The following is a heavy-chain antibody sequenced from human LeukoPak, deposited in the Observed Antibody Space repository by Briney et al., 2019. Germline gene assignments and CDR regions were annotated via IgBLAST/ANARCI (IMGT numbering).Heavy chain of an antibody. CDR3: ASADYDDYYIDF. Sequence: PSETLSLTCTVSGGSISGYYWSWIRQPPGKGLEWIGYIYYSGTTNYNPSLKSRVTISVDTSKNQFSLKLSSVTAADTAVYYCASADYDDYYIDFWSQGTLVTVSS. J-gene: IGHJ4*02. D-gene: IGHD4-17*01. V-gene: IGHV4-59*01. CDR1: GGSISGYY. CDR2: IYYSGTT.